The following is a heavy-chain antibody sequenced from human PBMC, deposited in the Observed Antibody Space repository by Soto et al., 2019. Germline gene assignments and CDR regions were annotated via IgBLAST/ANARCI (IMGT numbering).Heavy chain of an antibody. V-gene: IGHV3-9*01. CDR3: AKDVDYDFWSGSSDNWFDP. Sequence: DVQLVESGGGLVQPGRSLRLSCAASGFTFDDYAMHWVRQAPGKGLEWVSGISWNSGSIGYADSVKGRFTISRDNAKNSLYLQMNSLRAEDTALYYCAKDVDYDFWSGSSDNWFDPWGQGTLVTVSS. CDR1: GFTFDDYA. J-gene: IGHJ5*02. CDR2: ISWNSGSI. D-gene: IGHD3-3*01.